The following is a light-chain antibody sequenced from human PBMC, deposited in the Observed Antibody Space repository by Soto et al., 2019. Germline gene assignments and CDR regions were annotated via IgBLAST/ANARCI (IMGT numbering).Light chain of an antibody. CDR2: GAS. CDR1: QSVISN. V-gene: IGKV3-15*01. CDR3: QQSHITPYT. Sequence: EIVMTQSPATLSVSPGERATLFCRASQSVISNLAWYQQKPGQAPRLLIYGASARATGIPARFSGSGSGTEFTLTISSLESEDSAVYYCQQSHITPYTFGQGTKLEIK. J-gene: IGKJ2*01.